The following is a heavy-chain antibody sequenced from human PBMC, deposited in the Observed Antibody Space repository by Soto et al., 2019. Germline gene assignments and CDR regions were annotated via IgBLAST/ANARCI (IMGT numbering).Heavy chain of an antibody. CDR2: IYYSGST. J-gene: IGHJ6*02. V-gene: IGHV4-59*01. Sequence: SETLSLTCTVSGGSISSYYWSWIRQPPGKGLEFIGYIYYSGSTNYNPSLKSRVTISVDTSKNQFSLKLSSVTAADTAVYYCARDGGTNGMDVWGQGTTVTVSS. CDR3: ARDGGTNGMDV. CDR1: GGSISSYY. D-gene: IGHD3-3*01.